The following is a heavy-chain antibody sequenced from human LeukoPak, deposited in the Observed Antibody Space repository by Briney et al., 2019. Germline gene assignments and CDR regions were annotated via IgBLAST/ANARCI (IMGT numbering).Heavy chain of an antibody. J-gene: IGHJ4*02. V-gene: IGHV3-74*01. D-gene: IGHD3-3*01. CDR3: AKDHDFWSGQSYYFDY. CDR1: GIIFSNYW. CDR2: INRDGSST. Sequence: PGGSLRLSCAASGIIFSNYWMHWVRQAPGKGLVWVSRINRDGSSTSYADSVKGRFTISRDNAKNTLYLQMNSLRAEDTAVYYCAKDHDFWSGQSYYFDYWGQGTLVTVSS.